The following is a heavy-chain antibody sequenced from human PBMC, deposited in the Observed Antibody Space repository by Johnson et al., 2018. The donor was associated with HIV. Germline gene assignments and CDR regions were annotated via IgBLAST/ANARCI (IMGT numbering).Heavy chain of an antibody. Sequence: QVQLVESGGGVVQPGGSLRLSCAASGFTFSSYGMHWVRQAPGKGLEWVAFIRYDGSNKYYADSVKGRFTISRDNSKNTLYLQMNSLRADDTAVYYCAREGDYYDSSGYWAAFDIWGQGTMVTVSS. J-gene: IGHJ3*02. CDR3: AREGDYYDSSGYWAAFDI. V-gene: IGHV3-30*02. CDR2: IRYDGSNK. CDR1: GFTFSSYG. D-gene: IGHD3-22*01.